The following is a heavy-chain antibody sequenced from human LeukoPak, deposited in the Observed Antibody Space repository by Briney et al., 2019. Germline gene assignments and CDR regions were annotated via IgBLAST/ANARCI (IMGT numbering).Heavy chain of an antibody. Sequence: GGSLRLSCAASGFSFSNYGMHWVRQAPGKGLEWVAFIRYDGSNKYYADSVKGRFTISRDNSKNTLYLQMNSLRAEDTAVYYCAKDSGDVPAATFDYWGQGTLVTVSS. D-gene: IGHD2-2*01. CDR1: GFSFSNYG. V-gene: IGHV3-30*02. J-gene: IGHJ4*02. CDR2: IRYDGSNK. CDR3: AKDSGDVPAATFDY.